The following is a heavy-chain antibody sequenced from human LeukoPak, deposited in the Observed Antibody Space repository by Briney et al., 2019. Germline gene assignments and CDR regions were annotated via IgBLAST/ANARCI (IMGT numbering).Heavy chain of an antibody. V-gene: IGHV3-23*01. CDR2: ISGSGDIT. CDR3: ARVRGYYYYMDV. CDR1: GFTFSSYA. J-gene: IGHJ6*03. Sequence: GGTLRLSCAASGFTFSSYAMSWVRQAPGKGLEWVSAISGSGDITYYADSVKGRFTISRDNSKKTLYLQMNSLRAEDTAVYYCARVRGYYYYMDVWGKGTTVTISS.